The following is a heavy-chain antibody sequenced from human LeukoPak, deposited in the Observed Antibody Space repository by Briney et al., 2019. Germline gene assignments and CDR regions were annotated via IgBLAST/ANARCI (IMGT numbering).Heavy chain of an antibody. CDR1: GYTFTGYY. CDR2: INPNSGGT. J-gene: IGHJ4*02. V-gene: IGHV1-2*06. Sequence: GASVKVSRKASGYTFTGYYMHWVRQAPGQGLEWMGRINPNSGGTNYAQKFQGRVTMTRDTSVSTAYMELSRLRSDDTAMYYCARGARGTWAWGDWGQGTLVTVSS. D-gene: IGHD3-10*01. CDR3: ARGARGTWAWGD.